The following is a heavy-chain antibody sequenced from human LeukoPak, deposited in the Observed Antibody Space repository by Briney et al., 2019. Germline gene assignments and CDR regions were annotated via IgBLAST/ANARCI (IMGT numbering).Heavy chain of an antibody. CDR3: ARQFYSSGWNY. CDR1: GLSFSSFA. CDR2: ISGSGGST. J-gene: IGHJ4*02. Sequence: TGGSLRLSCAASGLSFSSFAMSWVRQGPARGLEWVSAISGSGGSTYYADSVKGRFTISRDNSKNTLYLQMNSLRAEDTAVYYCARQFYSSGWNYWGQGTLVTVSS. D-gene: IGHD6-19*01. V-gene: IGHV3-23*01.